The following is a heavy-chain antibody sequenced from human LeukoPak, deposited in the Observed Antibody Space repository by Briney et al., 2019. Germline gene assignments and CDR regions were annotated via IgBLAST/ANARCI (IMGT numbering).Heavy chain of an antibody. V-gene: IGHV3-7*01. J-gene: IGHJ4*02. D-gene: IGHD3-10*01. CDR3: AREEWIGELSKFDY. CDR2: IKSDGGEK. Sequence: GGSLRLSCAASGFSFSSHWMTWVRQAPGKGLEWVANIKSDGGEKYYADSVKGRFTISRDNAKNSLSLQMNSLRVEDTAQYYCAREEWIGELSKFDYWGQGTLVTVSS. CDR1: GFSFSSHW.